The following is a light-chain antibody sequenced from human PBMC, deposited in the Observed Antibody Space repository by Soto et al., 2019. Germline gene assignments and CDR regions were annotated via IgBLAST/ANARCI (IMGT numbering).Light chain of an antibody. Sequence: QSALTQPPSASGTPGQRVTISCSGSSSNIGSNYVYWYQQLPGTAPKLLIYRNNQLPSGVPDRFSGSKSGTSASLAISVLRFEYEADYYCAAWDDSLSGSYVFGTGTKVTVL. V-gene: IGLV1-47*01. J-gene: IGLJ1*01. CDR1: SSNIGSNY. CDR3: AAWDDSLSGSYV. CDR2: RNN.